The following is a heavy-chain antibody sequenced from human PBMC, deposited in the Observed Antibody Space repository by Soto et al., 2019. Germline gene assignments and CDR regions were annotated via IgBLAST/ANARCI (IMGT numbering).Heavy chain of an antibody. CDR1: GYSFTTYH. V-gene: IGHV1-46*01. D-gene: IGHD2-2*01. CDR3: ARGDIVLVPASEGNWFDP. Sequence: QVQLVQSGAEVKLPGTSVKVSCKASGYSFTTYHIHWVRQAPGQGLEWLGFINPDGGATNYAQRFQGRLRLTRDTPTSKVSMELSSLRHDDTAVYYCARGDIVLVPASEGNWFDPWGQGTLVTVS. J-gene: IGHJ5*02. CDR2: INPDGGAT.